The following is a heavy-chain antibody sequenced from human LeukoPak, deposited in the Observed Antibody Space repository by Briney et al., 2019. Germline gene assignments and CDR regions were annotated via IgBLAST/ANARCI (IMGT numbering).Heavy chain of an antibody. V-gene: IGHV3-74*01. Sequence: PGGSLRLSCAASGFTFSNHYMHWVRQAPGKGLVWVSRINTDGSSTYYADSVKGRFTISRDNAKNTLYLQMNSLRVEDTAVYYCTRGVSGTYIAFDIWGQGTMVTVSS. J-gene: IGHJ3*02. CDR3: TRGVSGTYIAFDI. D-gene: IGHD1-26*01. CDR2: INTDGSST. CDR1: GFTFSNHY.